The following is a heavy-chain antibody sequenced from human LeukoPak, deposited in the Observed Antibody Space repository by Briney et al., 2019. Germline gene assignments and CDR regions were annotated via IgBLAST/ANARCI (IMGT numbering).Heavy chain of an antibody. D-gene: IGHD2-2*01. V-gene: IGHV1-69*05. Sequence: SVKVSCKASGGTFSSYAISWVRQAPGQGLEWMGRIIPIFGTANYAQKFQGRVTITTDESTSTAYMELSSLRPEDTAVYYCARDLSAYQLLTGPVWALAFDYWGQGTLVTVSS. J-gene: IGHJ4*02. CDR2: IIPIFGTA. CDR3: ARDLSAYQLLTGPVWALAFDY. CDR1: GGTFSSYA.